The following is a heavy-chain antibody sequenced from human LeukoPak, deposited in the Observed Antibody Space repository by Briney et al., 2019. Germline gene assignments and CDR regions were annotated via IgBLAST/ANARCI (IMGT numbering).Heavy chain of an antibody. Sequence: GGSLRLSCAASGFTFSSYSMNWVRQAPGKGLEWLSSISSSSSYIYYADSVKGRFTISRDNAKNSLYLQMNSLRAEDTAVYYCAGESGSYFYFDYWGQGTLVTVSS. CDR1: GFTFSSYS. CDR2: ISSSSSYI. CDR3: AGESGSYFYFDY. J-gene: IGHJ4*02. V-gene: IGHV3-21*01. D-gene: IGHD1-26*01.